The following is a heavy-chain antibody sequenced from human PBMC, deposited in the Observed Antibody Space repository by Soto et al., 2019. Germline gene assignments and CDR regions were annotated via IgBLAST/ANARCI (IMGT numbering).Heavy chain of an antibody. CDR1: GFTFSSYS. V-gene: IGHV3-48*01. CDR3: ARDMGSGSYYNSDWYYYYYMDV. D-gene: IGHD3-10*01. Sequence: EVQLVESGGGLVQPGGSLRLSCAASGFTFSSYSMNWVRQAPGKGLEWVSYISSSSSTIYYADSVKGRFTISRDNAKNSLYLQMNSLRAEDTAVYYCARDMGSGSYYNSDWYYYYYMDVWGKGTTVTVSS. CDR2: ISSSSSTI. J-gene: IGHJ6*03.